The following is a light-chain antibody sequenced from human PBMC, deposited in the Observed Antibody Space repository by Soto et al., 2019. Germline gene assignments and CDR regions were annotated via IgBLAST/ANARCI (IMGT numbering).Light chain of an antibody. CDR1: QSVSSY. J-gene: IGKJ2*01. Sequence: EIVLTQSPATLSLSPGERATLSCRASQSVSSYLAWYQQKPGQAPRLLIYDASNRATGIPARFSGSGSGTDVTRTISSLEPEDFAVYYCQQRGTFGQGTKLEIK. V-gene: IGKV3-11*01. CDR3: QQRGT. CDR2: DAS.